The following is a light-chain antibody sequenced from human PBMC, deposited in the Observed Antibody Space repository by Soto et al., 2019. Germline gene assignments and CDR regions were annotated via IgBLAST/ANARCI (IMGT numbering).Light chain of an antibody. V-gene: IGLV1-40*01. CDR2: GNI. CDR3: QSYDSTLIASYV. J-gene: IGLJ1*01. CDR1: SSNIGAGYD. Sequence: VLTQPPSVSGAPGHRVTISCTGSSSNIGAGYDVHWYKQRPGTAPKLLIFGNINRPSGVPDRFSGSKSGTSASLAITGIQAEDEGDYCCQSYDSTLIASYVFGTGTKVTVL.